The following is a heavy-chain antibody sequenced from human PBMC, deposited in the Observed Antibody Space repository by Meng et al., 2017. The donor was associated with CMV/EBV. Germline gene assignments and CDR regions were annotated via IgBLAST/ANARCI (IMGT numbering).Heavy chain of an antibody. V-gene: IGHV3-74*01. J-gene: IGHJ5*02. CDR3: ARVLLKALNWFDP. D-gene: IGHD3-9*01. CDR1: GFTFSSYW. CDR2: INSDGSST. Sequence: GESLKISCAASGFTFSSYWMHWVRQAPGKGLVWVSRINSDGSSTSYADSVKGRFTISRGNAKNTLYLQMNSLRAEDTAVYYCARVLLKALNWFDPWGQGTLVTVSS.